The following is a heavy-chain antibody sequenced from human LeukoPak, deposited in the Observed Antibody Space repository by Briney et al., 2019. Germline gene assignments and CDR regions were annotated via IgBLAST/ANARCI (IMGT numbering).Heavy chain of an antibody. CDR2: ISWSGDRM. CDR1: GFTFEDHF. CDR3: AKDLGGSATTV. D-gene: IGHD2-2*01. Sequence: HPGRSLRLSCAASGFTFEDHFMHWVRQAPGKGLEWVSSISWSGDRMGYADAVKGRFTISRDNAKNSLFLQMNSLRVEDTALYYCAKDLGGSATTVWGQGTLVTVSS. J-gene: IGHJ4*02. V-gene: IGHV3-9*01.